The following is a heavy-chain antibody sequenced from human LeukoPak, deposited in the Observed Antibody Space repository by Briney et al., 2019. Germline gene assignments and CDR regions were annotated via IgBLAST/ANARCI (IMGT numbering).Heavy chain of an antibody. Sequence: TSETLSLTCAVYGGSFSGYYWSWIRQPPGKGLEWIGEINHSGSTNYNPSLKSRVTISVDTSKNQFSLKLSSVTAADTAVYYCAREKDIVVVPAAIPIWFDPWGQGTLVTVSS. D-gene: IGHD2-2*02. V-gene: IGHV4-34*01. CDR1: GGSFSGYY. CDR2: INHSGST. CDR3: AREKDIVVVPAAIPIWFDP. J-gene: IGHJ5*02.